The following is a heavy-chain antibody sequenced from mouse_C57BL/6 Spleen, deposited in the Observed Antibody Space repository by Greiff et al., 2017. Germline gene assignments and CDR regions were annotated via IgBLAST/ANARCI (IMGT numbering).Heavy chain of an antibody. J-gene: IGHJ1*03. CDR3: ARTTVVADWYFDV. Sequence: QVQLQQPGAELVKPGASVKLSCKASGYTFTSYWLQWVKQRPGQGLEWIGEIDPSDSYTNYNQKFKGKATLTVDTSSSTAYMQLSSLTSEDSAVYYFARTTVVADWYFDVWGKGTTVTVSS. V-gene: IGHV1-50*01. D-gene: IGHD1-1*01. CDR2: IDPSDSYT. CDR1: GYTFTSYW.